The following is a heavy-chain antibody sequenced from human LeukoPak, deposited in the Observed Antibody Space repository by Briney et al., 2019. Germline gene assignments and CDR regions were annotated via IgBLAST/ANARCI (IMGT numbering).Heavy chain of an antibody. Sequence: GGSLRLSCAASGFTVSSNYMSWVRQAPGKGLEWVSAIYSGGTTYYADSVKGRFTISRDNSKNTLYLQMNSLRAEDAVVYYCATVPLVYGMDVWGQGTTVTVSS. CDR3: ATVPLVYGMDV. J-gene: IGHJ6*02. D-gene: IGHD1-26*01. CDR2: IYSGGTT. V-gene: IGHV3-66*01. CDR1: GFTVSSNY.